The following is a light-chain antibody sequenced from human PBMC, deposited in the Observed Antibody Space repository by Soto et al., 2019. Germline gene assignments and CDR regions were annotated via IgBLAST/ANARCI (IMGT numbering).Light chain of an antibody. J-gene: IGKJ1*01. CDR1: QSITYR. CDR2: DAS. Sequence: DIQMTQSPSSLSASVGDRVTITCRASQSITYRFAWYQQKPGKAPKLLIYDASSLETGVPSTFSGSGSGTEFTLTITSLQPDDFATYYCQQYNSYSWTFGQGTKVEIK. CDR3: QQYNSYSWT. V-gene: IGKV1-5*01.